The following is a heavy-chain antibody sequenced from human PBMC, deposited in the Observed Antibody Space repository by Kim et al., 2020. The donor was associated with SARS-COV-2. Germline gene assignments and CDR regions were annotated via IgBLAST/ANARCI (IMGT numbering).Heavy chain of an antibody. CDR3: ARGGEWDLLLYYYYYMDV. CDR1: GYTFTGYY. Sequence: ASVKVSCKASGYTFTGYYMHWVRQAPGQGLEWMGRINPNSGGTNYAQKFQGRVTMTRDTSISTVYMELSRLRSDDTAVYYCARGGEWDLLLYYYYYMDVWGKGTTVTVSS. D-gene: IGHD1-26*01. J-gene: IGHJ6*03. CDR2: INPNSGGT. V-gene: IGHV1-2*06.